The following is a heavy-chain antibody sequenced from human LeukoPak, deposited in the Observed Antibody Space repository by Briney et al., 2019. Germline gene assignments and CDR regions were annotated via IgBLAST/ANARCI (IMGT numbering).Heavy chain of an antibody. J-gene: IGHJ4*02. CDR3: AHLKQTWPEFDD. D-gene: IGHD5-24*01. V-gene: IGHV2-5*02. CDR1: GFSLNTTGVS. CDR2: IYWDDDK. Sequence: SGPTLVNPTQTLTLACTFSGFSLNTTGVSVCWIRQPPGKALEWLALIYWDDDKRYSPSLRSRLTITKDTSKNQVVLKMTNMDPVDTATYYCAHLKQTWPEFDDWGQGILVTVSS.